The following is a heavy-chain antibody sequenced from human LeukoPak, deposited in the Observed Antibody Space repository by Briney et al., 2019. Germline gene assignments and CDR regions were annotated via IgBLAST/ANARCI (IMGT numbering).Heavy chain of an antibody. CDR1: GGTFSSYA. Sequence: ASVKVSCKASGGTFSSYAISWVRQAPGQGLEWMGRIIPILGIANYAQKFQGRVTITADKSTSTAYVELSSLRSEDTAVYYCARDRYGSGGYSLRTAFDYWGQGTLVTVSS. D-gene: IGHD3-10*01. CDR3: ARDRYGSGGYSLRTAFDY. J-gene: IGHJ4*02. V-gene: IGHV1-69*04. CDR2: IIPILGIA.